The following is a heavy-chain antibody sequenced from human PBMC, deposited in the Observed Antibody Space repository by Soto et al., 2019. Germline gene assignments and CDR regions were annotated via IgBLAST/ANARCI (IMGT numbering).Heavy chain of an antibody. CDR2: ISGSGSTI. D-gene: IGHD3-22*01. J-gene: IGHJ4*02. CDR1: GFTFSSYA. Sequence: LRLSCAASGFTFSSYAVSWVRQAPGKGPEWISSISGSGSTIYYADSVKGRFTISRDNSKNTLYLQMSSLRAEDTAVYYCAKVFYYYDSSGYYYFDYWGQGTLVTVS. CDR3: AKVFYYYDSSGYYYFDY. V-gene: IGHV3-23*01.